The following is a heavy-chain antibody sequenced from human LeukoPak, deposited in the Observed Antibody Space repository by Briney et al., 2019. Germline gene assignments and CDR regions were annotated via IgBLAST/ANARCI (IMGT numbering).Heavy chain of an antibody. CDR1: GFTVSSNY. CDR2: IYNGGSA. J-gene: IGHJ4*02. D-gene: IGHD1-26*01. Sequence: PGGSLRLSCAASGFTVSSNYMSWVRQAPGKGLEWVSVIYNGGSAYYADSVKGRFTISRGNSKNTLYLQMNSLRAEDTAVYYCAVVGATIFDYWGQGTLVTVSS. CDR3: AVVGATIFDY. V-gene: IGHV3-66*01.